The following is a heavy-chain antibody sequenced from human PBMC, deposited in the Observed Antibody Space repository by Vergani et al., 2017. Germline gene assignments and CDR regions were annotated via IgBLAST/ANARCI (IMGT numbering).Heavy chain of an antibody. Sequence: EVQLVESGGGLVKPGGSLRLSCAASGFTFSNAWMSWVRQAPGKGLEWVGRIKSKTDGGTTDYAAPVKGRFTISRDDSKNTLYLQMNSLKTEDTAVYYCXTDLPNPLLLWFGELVDYWGQGTLVTVSS. CDR2: IKSKTDGGTT. CDR3: XTDLPNPLLLWFGELVDY. D-gene: IGHD3-10*01. J-gene: IGHJ4*02. CDR1: GFTFSNAW. V-gene: IGHV3-15*01.